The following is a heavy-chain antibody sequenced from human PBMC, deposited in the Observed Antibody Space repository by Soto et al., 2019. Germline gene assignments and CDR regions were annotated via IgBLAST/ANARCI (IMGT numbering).Heavy chain of an antibody. CDR1: GFTVSSYG. V-gene: IGHV3-33*08. CDR2: IWYDGSNK. CDR3: ARGIAAAGPPFDS. J-gene: IGHJ4*02. D-gene: IGHD6-13*01. Sequence: GGSLRLSCAASGFTVSSYGMHWVRQAPGKGLEWVAVIWYDGSNKYYADSVKGRFTISRDNSKNTLYLQMNSLRAEDTAVYYCARGIAAAGPPFDSWGQGTLVTVSS.